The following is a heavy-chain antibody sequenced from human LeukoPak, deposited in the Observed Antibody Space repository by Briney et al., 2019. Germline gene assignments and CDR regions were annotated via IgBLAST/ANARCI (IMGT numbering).Heavy chain of an antibody. J-gene: IGHJ6*03. CDR3: AKYFFDGDYYYYYYMDV. CDR1: GFTFSSYE. V-gene: IGHV3-23*01. Sequence: GGSLRLSCAASGFTFSSYEMNWVRQAPGKGLEWVSAISGSGGSTYYADSVKGRFTISRDNSKNTLYLQMNSLRAEDTAVYYCAKYFFDGDYYYYYYMDVWGKGTTVTVSS. CDR2: ISGSGGST. D-gene: IGHD4-17*01.